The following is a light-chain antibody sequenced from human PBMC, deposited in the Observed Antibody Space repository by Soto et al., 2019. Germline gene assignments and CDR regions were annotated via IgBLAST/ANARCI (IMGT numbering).Light chain of an antibody. J-gene: IGLJ3*02. CDR2: LNGDGSH. V-gene: IGLV4-69*01. CDR3: QTWATGIRV. CDR1: SGHRSYA. Sequence: QPVLTQSPSASASLGASVKLTCTLSSGHRSYAIAWHQQQPEKGPRYLMKLNGDGSHSKGDGIPDRFSGSSSGAERYLTISSLQSEDEADYYCQTWATGIRVFGGGTKVTVL.